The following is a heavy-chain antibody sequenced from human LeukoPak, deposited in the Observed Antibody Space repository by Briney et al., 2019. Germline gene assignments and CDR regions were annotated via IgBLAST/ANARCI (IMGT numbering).Heavy chain of an antibody. CDR1: GFTFSTYW. J-gene: IGHJ4*02. CDR2: ISSDGSST. Sequence: GGSLRLSCAASGFTFSTYWMHWVRQAPGKGLVWVSRISSDGSSTSYADSVKGRFTISRDNAENTLFLQMNSLRAEDTAVYYCARSFGAGTYADDYWGQGTLVTVSS. CDR3: ARSFGAGTYADDY. D-gene: IGHD3-10*01. V-gene: IGHV3-74*01.